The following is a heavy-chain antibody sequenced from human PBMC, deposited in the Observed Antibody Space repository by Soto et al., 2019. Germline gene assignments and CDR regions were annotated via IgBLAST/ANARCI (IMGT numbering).Heavy chain of an antibody. D-gene: IGHD2-2*01. V-gene: IGHV3-74*01. CDR1: GFTFSNYW. Sequence: EVQVVESGGGLVQPGGSLRLSCAASGFTFSNYWMHWVRQAPGKGLVWVSRIDDDGSSTTYADSVKGRFTISRDNAKNTLFLQMNSLRAEDTAVYYCARGGRAGSSHYSFDFWGLGTLVTVSS. CDR3: ARGGRAGSSHYSFDF. J-gene: IGHJ4*02. CDR2: IDDDGSST.